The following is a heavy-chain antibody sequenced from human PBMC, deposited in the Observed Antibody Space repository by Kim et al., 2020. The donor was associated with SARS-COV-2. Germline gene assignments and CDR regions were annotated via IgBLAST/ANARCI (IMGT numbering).Heavy chain of an antibody. Sequence: PSRKSRVTISVDTSKNQFSLKLSSVTAADTAVYYCARAVVVVAGNWFDPWGQGTLVTVSS. D-gene: IGHD2-15*01. V-gene: IGHV4-39*01. CDR3: ARAVVVVAGNWFDP. J-gene: IGHJ5*02.